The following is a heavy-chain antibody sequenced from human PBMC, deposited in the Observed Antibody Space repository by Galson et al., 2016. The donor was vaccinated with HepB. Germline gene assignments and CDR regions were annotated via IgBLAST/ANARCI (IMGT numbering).Heavy chain of an antibody. CDR1: GFSFSTYW. CDR2: IYRSGST. J-gene: IGHJ4*01. D-gene: IGHD6-19*01. V-gene: IGHV4-4*01. Sequence: SLRLSCAASGFSFSTYWMNWVRQAPGKGLEWIGEIYRSGSTHYNPSLKSRATISVDKSNNRFSLRLNSVSAADTAIYFCASNGWYCLDYWGHGTLVTVSS. CDR3: ASNGWYCLDY.